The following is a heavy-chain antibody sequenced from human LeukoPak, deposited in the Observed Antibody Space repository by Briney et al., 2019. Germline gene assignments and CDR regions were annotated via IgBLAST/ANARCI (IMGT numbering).Heavy chain of an antibody. J-gene: IGHJ1*01. CDR2: INHSGST. CDR1: GGSFSGYY. D-gene: IGHD6-13*01. Sequence: SETLSLTCAVYGGSFSGYYWSWIRQPPGKGLEWIGEINHSGSTNYNPSLKSRVTISVDTPKNQFSLKLSSVTAADTAVYYCASRAAAGPAEYFQHWGQGTLVTVSS. V-gene: IGHV4-34*01. CDR3: ASRAAAGPAEYFQH.